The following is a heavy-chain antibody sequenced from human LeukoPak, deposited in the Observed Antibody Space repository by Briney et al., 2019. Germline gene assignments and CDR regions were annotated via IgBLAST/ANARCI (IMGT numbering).Heavy chain of an antibody. D-gene: IGHD4-11*01. CDR1: GGSISSGDYY. CDR3: ARDRGPTVTTSNWFDP. CDR2: NYYSGST. Sequence: PSQTLSLTCTVSGGSISSGDYYWIWIRQPPGKGLEWIVYNYYSGSTYYNPSLKSRVTISVETSKNQFSLKLSSVTAADTAVYYCARDRGPTVTTSNWFDPWGQGTLVTVSS. V-gene: IGHV4-30-4*01. J-gene: IGHJ5*02.